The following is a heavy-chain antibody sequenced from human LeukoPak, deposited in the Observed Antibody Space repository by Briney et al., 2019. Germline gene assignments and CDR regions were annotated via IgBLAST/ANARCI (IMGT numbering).Heavy chain of an antibody. D-gene: IGHD3-3*01. Sequence: PSETLSLTCTVSGGSISSYYWSWIRQPPGKGLEWIGYIYYSGSTNYNPSLKSRVTISVDTSKNQFSLKLSSVAAADTAVYYCARDSSKTYDFWSGYSGGWFDPWGQGTLVTVSS. CDR1: GGSISSYY. CDR3: ARDSSKTYDFWSGYSGGWFDP. CDR2: IYYSGST. J-gene: IGHJ5*02. V-gene: IGHV4-59*01.